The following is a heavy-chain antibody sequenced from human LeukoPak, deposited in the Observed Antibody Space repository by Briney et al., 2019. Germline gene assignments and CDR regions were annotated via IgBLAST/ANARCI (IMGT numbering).Heavy chain of an antibody. V-gene: IGHV4-59*01. CDR3: AGSARGAAARPWWFDP. Sequence: SETLSLTCTVSGGSISSYYWSWIRQPPGKGLEWIGYIYYSGSTNYNASLKSRVTISVDTSKNQFSLKLSSVTAADTAMYYCAGSARGAAARPWWFDPWGQGTLVTVSS. CDR2: IYYSGST. J-gene: IGHJ5*02. CDR1: GGSISSYY. D-gene: IGHD6-6*01.